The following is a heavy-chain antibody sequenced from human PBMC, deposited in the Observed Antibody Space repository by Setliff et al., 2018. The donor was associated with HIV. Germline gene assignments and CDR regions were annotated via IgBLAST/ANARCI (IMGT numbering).Heavy chain of an antibody. J-gene: IGHJ3*02. Sequence: ASETLSLTCTVSGGSIGSSPYYWGWIRQPPGKGLEWIGSIYYSGSTYYNPSLKSRVTISVDTSKNQFSLKLSSVTAADTAVYFCARPIVGAAISAFDIWGQGTMVTVSS. V-gene: IGHV4-39*07. CDR2: IYYSGST. CDR1: GGSIGSSPYY. CDR3: ARPIVGAAISAFDI. D-gene: IGHD1-26*01.